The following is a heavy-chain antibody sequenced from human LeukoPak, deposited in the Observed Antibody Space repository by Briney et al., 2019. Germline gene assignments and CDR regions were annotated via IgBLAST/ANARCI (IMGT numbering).Heavy chain of an antibody. CDR2: IYYAGST. D-gene: IGHD4/OR15-4a*01. V-gene: IGHV4-39*02. Sequence: SETLSLTCNVSGDFIGSSSYYWSWIRVPPGKGLEWIGSIYYAGSTYYNPSLKSRVTLSVDTSTNHFSLNIKSVTAADTAMYYCARGRRIVVLPGRGYFDLWGRGTLVTVSS. J-gene: IGHJ2*01. CDR3: ARGRRIVVLPGRGYFDL. CDR1: GDFIGSSSYY.